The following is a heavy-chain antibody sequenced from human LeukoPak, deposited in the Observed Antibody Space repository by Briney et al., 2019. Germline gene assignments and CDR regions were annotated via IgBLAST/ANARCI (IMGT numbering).Heavy chain of an antibody. V-gene: IGHV4-34*01. Sequence: SETLSLTCAVYGVSFSGYYWSWLRQPPGKGLEWIGEINHSGSTNYNPSLKSRVTISVDTSKNQCSLKLSSVTAADTAVYYCARDPFPTVTTVRWHYYYYYMDVWGKGTTVTVSS. CDR3: ARDPFPTVTTVRWHYYYYYMDV. D-gene: IGHD4-17*01. J-gene: IGHJ6*03. CDR2: INHSGST. CDR1: GVSFSGYY.